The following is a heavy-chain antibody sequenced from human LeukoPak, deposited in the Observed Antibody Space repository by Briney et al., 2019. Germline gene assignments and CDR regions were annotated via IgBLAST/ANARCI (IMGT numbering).Heavy chain of an antibody. CDR3: ARGYCSGGSCFDY. CDR1: DYTFRYYG. Sequence: GASVKVSCKASDYTFRYYGINWVRQPPAQGLEWMGWMSTYNGDINYAQRFQGRVTMNIDTSTATAYMELRSLRSDDTAVYYCARGYCSGGSCFDYWGQGTLVTVSS. V-gene: IGHV1-18*01. J-gene: IGHJ4*02. D-gene: IGHD2-15*01. CDR2: MSTYNGDI.